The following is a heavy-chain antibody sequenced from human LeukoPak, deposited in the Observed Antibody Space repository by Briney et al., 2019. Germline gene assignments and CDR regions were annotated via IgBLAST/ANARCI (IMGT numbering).Heavy chain of an antibody. CDR3: ARGGFYDTSGYYHLDY. CDR2: IIPIFATS. D-gene: IGHD3-9*01. Sequence: GASVKVSCKASGYTFNSYAISWVRLAPGQGLEWMGGIIPIFATSNYAQRFQGRVTITADRSTSTAYMELSSLRSEDTAVYYCARGGFYDTSGYYHLDYWGQGTLVTVSS. CDR1: GYTFNSYA. V-gene: IGHV1-69*06. J-gene: IGHJ4*02.